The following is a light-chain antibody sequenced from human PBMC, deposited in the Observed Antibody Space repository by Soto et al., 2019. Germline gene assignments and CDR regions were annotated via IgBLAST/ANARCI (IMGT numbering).Light chain of an antibody. Sequence: DIQMTQSPSTLSASVGDRVTITCRASQSISSWLAWYQQKPGKAPKLLIYKASSLESGVPSRFSGSGSGTEFHLSISTPQPDDFATYYSHKYNSYPLTSGGGTKVEIK. CDR3: HKYNSYPLT. CDR2: KAS. V-gene: IGKV1-5*03. CDR1: QSISSW. J-gene: IGKJ4*01.